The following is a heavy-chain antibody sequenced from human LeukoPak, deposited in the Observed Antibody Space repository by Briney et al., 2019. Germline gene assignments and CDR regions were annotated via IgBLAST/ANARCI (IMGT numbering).Heavy chain of an antibody. J-gene: IGHJ4*02. CDR2: IRYDGSNK. CDR3: AKDRNDYDYVWGSYRWFYFDY. V-gene: IGHV3-30*02. CDR1: GFTFSSYG. Sequence: GGSLRLSCAASGFTFSSYGMHWVRQAPGKGLEWVAFIRYDGSNKYYADSVKGRFTISRGNSKNTLYLQMNSLRAEDTAVYYCAKDRNDYDYVWGSYRWFYFDYWGQGTLVTVSS. D-gene: IGHD3-16*02.